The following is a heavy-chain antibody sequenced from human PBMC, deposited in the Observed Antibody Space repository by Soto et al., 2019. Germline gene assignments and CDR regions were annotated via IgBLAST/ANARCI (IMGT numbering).Heavy chain of an antibody. D-gene: IGHD4-17*01. Sequence: ASVKVSCKASGYTFTSYDINWVRQATGQGLEWMGWMNPNSGNTGYAQKFQGRVTMTRNTSISTAYMELSSLRSEDTAVYYCAREGNDYGDPRGDYYYCGMDVWGQGTTVTVSS. CDR3: AREGNDYGDPRGDYYYCGMDV. J-gene: IGHJ6*02. CDR2: MNPNSGNT. CDR1: GYTFTSYD. V-gene: IGHV1-8*01.